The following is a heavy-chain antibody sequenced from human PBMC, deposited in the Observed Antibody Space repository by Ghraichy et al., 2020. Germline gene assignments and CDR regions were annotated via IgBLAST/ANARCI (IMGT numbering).Heavy chain of an antibody. Sequence: GSLNISCAASGFTFSIYGMHWVRQAPGKGLEWVAFIRYDGSNKYYADSVKGRFTISRDNSKNTLYLQMNSLRAEDTAVYYCAKEEGYYYYMDVWGKGTTVTVSS. CDR1: GFTFSIYG. J-gene: IGHJ6*03. CDR3: AKEEGYYYYMDV. V-gene: IGHV3-30*02. CDR2: IRYDGSNK.